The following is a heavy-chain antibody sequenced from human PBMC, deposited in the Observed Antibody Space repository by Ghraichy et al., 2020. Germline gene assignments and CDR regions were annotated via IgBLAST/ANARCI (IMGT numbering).Heavy chain of an antibody. Sequence: GGSLRLSCAASGYTFSSYAMSWVRQAPGKGLEWVSGIAGATTTYYADSVKGRFTISRDNFKKTLSLQMNSLRAEDTAVYYCVKTLEYSSEGIDSWGQGTLVSVSS. CDR1: GYTFSSYA. D-gene: IGHD3-22*01. CDR3: VKTLEYSSEGIDS. V-gene: IGHV3-23*01. CDR2: IAGATTT. J-gene: IGHJ4*02.